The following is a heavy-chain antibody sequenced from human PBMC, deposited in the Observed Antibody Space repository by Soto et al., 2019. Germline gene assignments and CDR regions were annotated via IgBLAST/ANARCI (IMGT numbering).Heavy chain of an antibody. Sequence: SETLSLTCAVYGGSFSGYYWSWIRQPPGKGLEWIGEINHRGSTNYNPSLKSRVTISVDTSKNQSSLKLSSVTAADTAVYYCARGFRVGATHAPFYYYYYGMDVWGPGTTLTVSS. CDR2: INHRGST. CDR3: ARGFRVGATHAPFYYYYYGMDV. V-gene: IGHV4-34*01. CDR1: GGSFSGYY. D-gene: IGHD1-26*01. J-gene: IGHJ6*02.